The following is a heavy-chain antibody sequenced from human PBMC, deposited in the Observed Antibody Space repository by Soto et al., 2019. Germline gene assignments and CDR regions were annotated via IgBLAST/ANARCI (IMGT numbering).Heavy chain of an antibody. CDR1: GYTFTGHDIGHD. Sequence: ASVKVSCKASGYTFTGHDIGHDINWVRQATGQGLEWMGWMSTNSGSTGYAQKFQGRVTMTRDTSMSTAYMERSSLRSGDTAVYYCARQYGYSSGFFDYWGQGTPVTVSS. V-gene: IGHV1-8*01. CDR2: MSTNSGST. J-gene: IGHJ4*02. D-gene: IGHD6-19*01. CDR3: ARQYGYSSGFFDY.